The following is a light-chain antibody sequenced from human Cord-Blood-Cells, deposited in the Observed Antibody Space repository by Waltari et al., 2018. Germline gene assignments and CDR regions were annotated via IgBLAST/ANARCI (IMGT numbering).Light chain of an antibody. CDR2: EGS. V-gene: IGLV2-18*02. CDR1: SSDVGSYNR. CDR3: SSYTGSSTYV. J-gene: IGLJ1*01. Sequence: QSALTQPPSVSGSPGQSVTISCTGTSSDVGSYNRVSWYQQPPGTAPKLMFYEGSNRPSGVPHRFSGSKSGNTASLTISGLQAEDEADYYCSSYTGSSTYVFGSGTKVTVL.